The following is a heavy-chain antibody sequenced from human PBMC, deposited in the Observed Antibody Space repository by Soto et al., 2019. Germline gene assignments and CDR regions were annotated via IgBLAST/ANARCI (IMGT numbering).Heavy chain of an antibody. V-gene: IGHV3-74*01. J-gene: IGHJ6*02. Sequence: GSLRLSCAASGFTFSSYWMPWVRQAPGKGLVWVSRINSDGSSTSYADSVKGRFTISRDNAKNTVFLQMNSLRAEDTAVYYCARSGSGSHQSVWGQGTTVTVSS. CDR3: ARSGSGSHQSV. CDR2: INSDGSST. D-gene: IGHD3-10*01. CDR1: GFTFSSYW.